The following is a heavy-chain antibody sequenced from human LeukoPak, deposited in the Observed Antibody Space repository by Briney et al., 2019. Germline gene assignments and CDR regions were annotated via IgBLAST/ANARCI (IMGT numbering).Heavy chain of an antibody. Sequence: GGSLRLSCEASGFXVSSNYMSWVRQAPGKGLEWVSLIYSDGNTYYADSVKGRFTISRDNSKNTLYLQMNSLRAEDTAVYYCARDYPSFDYWGQGTLVTVSS. CDR3: ARDYPSFDY. D-gene: IGHD3-16*02. CDR2: IYSDGNT. J-gene: IGHJ4*02. V-gene: IGHV3-53*01. CDR1: GFXVSSNY.